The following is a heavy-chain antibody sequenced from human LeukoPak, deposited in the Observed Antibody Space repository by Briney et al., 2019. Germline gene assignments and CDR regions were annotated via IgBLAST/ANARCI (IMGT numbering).Heavy chain of an antibody. CDR2: ISYDGSNK. Sequence: GGSLRLSCAASGFTFSSYAMNWVRQAPGKGLEWVAVISYDGSNKYYASSVKGRFTISSDNSKNTLYLQTNCLRAEDTAAYYCAGEDSSGWRWGQGTLVTVSS. D-gene: IGHD6-19*01. CDR3: AGEDSSGWR. J-gene: IGHJ4*02. V-gene: IGHV3-30-3*01. CDR1: GFTFSSYA.